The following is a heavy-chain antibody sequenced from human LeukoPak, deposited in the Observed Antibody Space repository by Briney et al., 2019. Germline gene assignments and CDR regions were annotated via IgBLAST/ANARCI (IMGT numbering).Heavy chain of an antibody. V-gene: IGHV3-30-3*01. CDR2: ISYDGSNK. CDR3: ARDGSTLDSFDI. D-gene: IGHD1-26*01. Sequence: GGSLRLSCAASGFTFSSYAMHWVRQAPGKGLEWVAVISYDGSNKYYADSVKGRFTISRDNSKNTLYLQTNSLRAEDTAVYYCARDGSTLDSFDIWGQGTMVTVSS. CDR1: GFTFSSYA. J-gene: IGHJ3*02.